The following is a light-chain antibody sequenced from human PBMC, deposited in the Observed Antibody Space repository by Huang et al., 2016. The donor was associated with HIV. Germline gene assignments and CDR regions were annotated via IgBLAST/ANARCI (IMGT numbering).Light chain of an antibody. V-gene: IGKV1-39*01. CDR2: AAS. J-gene: IGKJ1*01. CDR1: QCIATY. CDR3: QQSYSFPLT. Sequence: DIHMTQSPSSLSASVGDRVTVTFRARQCIATYLKWYQQRPDKAPKLLLYAASSLQSGVPANFSGSGSGTEFTLTIRSLQPEDFAAYYCQQSYSFPLTFGQGTKVEIK.